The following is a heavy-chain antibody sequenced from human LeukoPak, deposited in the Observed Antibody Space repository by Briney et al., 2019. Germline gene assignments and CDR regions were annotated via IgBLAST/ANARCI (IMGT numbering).Heavy chain of an antibody. J-gene: IGHJ4*02. Sequence: SGTLSLTCAVYGGSFSGYYWSWIRQPPGKGLEWIGEINHSGSTNYNPSLKSRVTISVDTSKNQFSLKLSSVTAADTAVYYCARGSGDYYDSSGYYYNDYWGQGTLVTVSS. D-gene: IGHD3-22*01. CDR1: GGSFSGYY. V-gene: IGHV4-34*01. CDR2: INHSGST. CDR3: ARGSGDYYDSSGYYYNDY.